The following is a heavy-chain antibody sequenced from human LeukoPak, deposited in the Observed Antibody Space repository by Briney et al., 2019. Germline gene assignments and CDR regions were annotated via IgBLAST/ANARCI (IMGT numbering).Heavy chain of an antibody. Sequence: GGSLRLSCAASGFTFSTYSMNWVRQAPQKGLEWVSYISSSSSTKYYADSVKGRFTISRDNAKNSLYLQMNSLRAEDTAVYYCAKDLERSVGHTLSSTTCYGSWGQGTLVTVSS. CDR3: AKDLERSVGHTLSSTTCYGS. J-gene: IGHJ5*02. D-gene: IGHD2-2*01. V-gene: IGHV3-48*04. CDR2: ISSSSSTK. CDR1: GFTFSTYS.